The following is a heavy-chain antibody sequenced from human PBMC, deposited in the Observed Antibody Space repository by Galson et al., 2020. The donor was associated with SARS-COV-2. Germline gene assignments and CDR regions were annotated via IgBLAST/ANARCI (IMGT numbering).Heavy chain of an antibody. D-gene: IGHD5-18*01. CDR1: GLTFSDYW. J-gene: IGHJ4*02. CDR2: IISDGSSA. CDR3: VRDARYTSDY. V-gene: IGHV3-74*01. Sequence: GESLKISCAASGLTFSDYWMHWVRQGPGKGLVWVSRIISDGSSATYADSVKGRFTSSRDNAQNTLYLQMNSLSPEDTGVYYCVRDARYTSDYWGLGTLVTVSS.